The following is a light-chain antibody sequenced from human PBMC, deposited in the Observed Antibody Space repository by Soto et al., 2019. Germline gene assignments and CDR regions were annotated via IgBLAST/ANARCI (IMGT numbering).Light chain of an antibody. V-gene: IGKV1-9*01. J-gene: IGKJ3*01. Sequence: IPLTQSPSSLSASVGDRVTITCRASQDINYYLAWYQQKPGTAPKVLIYAASTLQSGVPSRFSGSGSGTDFTLTISSLQPEDFATYYCQQLDNYPRNFGPGTKVDVK. CDR1: QDINYY. CDR3: QQLDNYPRN. CDR2: AAS.